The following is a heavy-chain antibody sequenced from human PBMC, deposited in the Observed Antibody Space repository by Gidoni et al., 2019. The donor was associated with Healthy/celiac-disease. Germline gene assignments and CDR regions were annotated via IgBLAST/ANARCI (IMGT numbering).Heavy chain of an antibody. V-gene: IGHV3-9*01. D-gene: IGHD6-19*01. J-gene: IGHJ4*02. CDR3: AKDISRGWYYRFPDY. Sequence: EVQLVESGGGLVQPGRSLRLSCAASGFTFDDYAMHWVRQAPGKGLVWVSGISWNSGSIGYADSVKGRFTISRDNAKNSLYLQMNSLRAEDTALYYCAKDISRGWYYRFPDYWGQGTLVTVSS. CDR2: ISWNSGSI. CDR1: GFTFDDYA.